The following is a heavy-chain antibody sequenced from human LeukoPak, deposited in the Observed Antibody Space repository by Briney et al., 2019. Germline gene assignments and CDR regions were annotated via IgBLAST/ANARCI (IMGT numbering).Heavy chain of an antibody. CDR3: AKDRRVTMVQGAFDI. CDR2: ISGSGGNT. CDR1: GFTFSIYA. D-gene: IGHD3-10*01. Sequence: GGSLRLSGAASGFTFSIYAMSWVRQAPGKGLEWVSAISGSGGNTYYADSVKGRFTISRDNSKNTLYLQMNSLRAEDTAVYYCAKDRRVTMVQGAFDIWGQGTMVTVSS. V-gene: IGHV3-23*01. J-gene: IGHJ3*02.